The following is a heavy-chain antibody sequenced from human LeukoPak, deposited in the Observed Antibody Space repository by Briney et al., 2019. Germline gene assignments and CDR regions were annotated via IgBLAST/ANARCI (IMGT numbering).Heavy chain of an antibody. CDR2: ISSSGSTI. Sequence: GGSLRLSCAASGFTFSDYYMSWIRQAPGKGLEWVSYISSSGSTIYYADSVKGRFTISRDNAKNSLYLQMNSLRAEDTALYYCAKDIGDSSGYYFDYWGQGTLVTVSS. V-gene: IGHV3-11*01. CDR1: GFTFSDYY. D-gene: IGHD3-22*01. J-gene: IGHJ4*02. CDR3: AKDIGDSSGYYFDY.